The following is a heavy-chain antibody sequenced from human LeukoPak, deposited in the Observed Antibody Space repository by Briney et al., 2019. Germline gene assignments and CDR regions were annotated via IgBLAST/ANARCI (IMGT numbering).Heavy chain of an antibody. CDR3: ASGPSSRVKHYYFDY. CDR1: GYTFTGYY. J-gene: IGHJ4*02. Sequence: ASVKVSCKASGYTFTGYYMHWVRQAPGQGLEWMGWINPNSGGTNYAQKFQGRVTMTRDTSISTAYMELSRLRSDDTAVYYCASGPSSRVKHYYFDYWGQGTLVTVSS. CDR2: INPNSGGT. D-gene: IGHD6-13*01. V-gene: IGHV1-2*02.